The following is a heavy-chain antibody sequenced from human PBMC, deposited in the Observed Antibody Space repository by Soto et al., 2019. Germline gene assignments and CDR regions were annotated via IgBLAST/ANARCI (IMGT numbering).Heavy chain of an antibody. Sequence: QVHLVQSGAEVKKPGASVKVSCKASGYTFTTYIIHWVRQAPGQRLQWMGWISAANGDTNYSQSFQGRVAITRDTSASTAYMELSSLRSEDTPVYYCARAANDGSVIGYWGQGTLVTVSS. V-gene: IGHV1-3*01. J-gene: IGHJ4*02. CDR2: ISAANGDT. CDR1: GYTFTTYI. CDR3: ARAANDGSVIGY. D-gene: IGHD6-25*01.